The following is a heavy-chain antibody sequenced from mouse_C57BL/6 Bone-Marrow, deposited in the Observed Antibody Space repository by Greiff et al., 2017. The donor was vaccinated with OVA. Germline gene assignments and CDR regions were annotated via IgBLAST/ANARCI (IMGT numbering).Heavy chain of an antibody. CDR2: INPNNGGT. J-gene: IGHJ2*01. Sequence: EVQLQQSGPELVKPGASVKISCKASGYTFTDYYMNWVKQSHGKSLEWIGDINPNNGGTSYNQKFKGKATLTVDKSSSTAYMELRSLTSEDSAVYYCAREDLRGGDYWGQGTTLTVSS. CDR1: GYTFTDYY. CDR3: AREDLRGGDY. V-gene: IGHV1-26*01. D-gene: IGHD1-1*01.